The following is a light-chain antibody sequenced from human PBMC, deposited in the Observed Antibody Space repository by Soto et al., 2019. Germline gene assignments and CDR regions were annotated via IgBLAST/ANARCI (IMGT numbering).Light chain of an antibody. CDR3: QQYGSSPLT. J-gene: IGKJ4*01. V-gene: IGKV3D-7*01. CDR2: GAS. Sequence: EIVMTPSPATLSLSPGERANLSCRATQSVTSNYLSWYQQKPGQAPRLLIYGASTRATGIPARFSGSGSGTDFTLTISSLQPEDFAVYYCQQYGSSPLTFGGGTKVDIK. CDR1: QSVTSNY.